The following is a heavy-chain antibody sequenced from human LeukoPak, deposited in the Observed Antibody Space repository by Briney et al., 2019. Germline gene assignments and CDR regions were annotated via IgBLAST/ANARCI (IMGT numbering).Heavy chain of an antibody. CDR1: GFTFSSYW. CDR3: AKDPNSSGYHRAFDY. CDR2: INGDGRNI. V-gene: IGHV3-74*01. Sequence: PGGSLRLSCVASGFTFSSYWMHWVRQDPRKGLVWVSRINGDGRNINYADSVRGRFTISRDNAKNSLYLQMNNLRAEDTALYYCAKDPNSSGYHRAFDYWGQGTLVTVSS. J-gene: IGHJ4*02. D-gene: IGHD3-22*01.